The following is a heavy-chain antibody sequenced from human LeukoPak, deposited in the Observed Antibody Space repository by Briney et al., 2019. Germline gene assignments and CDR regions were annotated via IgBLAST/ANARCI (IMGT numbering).Heavy chain of an antibody. CDR2: MNPNSGNT. J-gene: IGHJ6*03. D-gene: IGHD1-14*01. Sequence: ASVKVSCKASGYTFTSYDINWVRQATGQGLEWMGCMNPNSGNTGYAQKFQGRVTMARNTSISTAYMELSSLRSEDTAVYYCARGRGKTFAYYYMDVWGKGTTVTVSS. V-gene: IGHV1-8*01. CDR3: ARGRGKTFAYYYMDV. CDR1: GYTFTSYD.